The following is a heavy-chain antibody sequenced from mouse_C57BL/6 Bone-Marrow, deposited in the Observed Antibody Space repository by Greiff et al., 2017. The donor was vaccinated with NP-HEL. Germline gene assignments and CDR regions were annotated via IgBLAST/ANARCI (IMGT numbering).Heavy chain of an antibody. D-gene: IGHD2-2*01. CDR3: ARYGYDEGYWYFDV. V-gene: IGHV3-5*01. CDR1: GISITTGNYR. Sequence: EVKLMESGPGLVKPSQTVFLTCTVTGISITTGNYRWSWIRQFPGNKLEWIGYIYYSGTITYNPSLTSRTTITRDTPKNQFFLEMNSLTAEDTATYYCARYGYDEGYWYFDVWGTGTTVTVSS. CDR2: IYYSGTI. J-gene: IGHJ1*03.